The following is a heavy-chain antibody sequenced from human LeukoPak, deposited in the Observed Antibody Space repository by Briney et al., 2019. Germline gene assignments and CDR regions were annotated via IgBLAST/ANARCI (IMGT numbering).Heavy chain of an antibody. CDR2: ISPSGGST. J-gene: IGHJ3*02. CDR1: GYTFTSNY. V-gene: IGHV1-46*01. D-gene: IGHD1-26*01. CDR3: ARDRGIVGADDAFDI. Sequence: ASVKVSCKAFGYTFTSNYMHWVRQAPGQGPEWTGVISPSGGSTTYAQKFQGRVTLTRDMSTSTDYLELSSLRSEDTAVYYCARDRGIVGADDAFDIWGQGTMVTVSS.